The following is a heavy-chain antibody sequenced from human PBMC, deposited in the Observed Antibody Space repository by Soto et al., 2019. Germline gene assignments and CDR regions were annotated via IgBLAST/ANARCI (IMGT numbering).Heavy chain of an antibody. V-gene: IGHV5-51*01. CDR1: GYSFTSYW. J-gene: IGHJ6*03. CDR2: IYPGDSDT. D-gene: IGHD3-16*01. CDR3: AKLKTAERKGDYYYRDV. Sequence: GESLKISCKGSGYSFTSYWIGWVRQMPGKGLEWMGIIYPGDSDTRYSPSFQGQVTISADKSISTAYLQWSSLKASDTAMYYWAKLKTAERKGDYYYRDVGGKGPTVPVS.